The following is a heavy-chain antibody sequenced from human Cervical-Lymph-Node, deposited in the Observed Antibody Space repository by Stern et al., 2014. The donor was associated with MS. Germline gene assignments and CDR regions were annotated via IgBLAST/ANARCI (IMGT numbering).Heavy chain of an antibody. Sequence: QLQLQESGPGLVKPSETLNLACTASGCTFSSCSFYWSWIRPPPGKGLEWIGYIYYSGSTNYNPSLKSRVTISVDTSKTQFSLKLSAVTAADTAVYYCASDSSGYYLSFDYWGQGTLVTVSS. CDR3: ASDSSGYYLSFDY. J-gene: IGHJ4*02. CDR1: GCTFSSCSFY. CDR2: IYYSGST. D-gene: IGHD3-22*01. V-gene: IGHV4-61*01.